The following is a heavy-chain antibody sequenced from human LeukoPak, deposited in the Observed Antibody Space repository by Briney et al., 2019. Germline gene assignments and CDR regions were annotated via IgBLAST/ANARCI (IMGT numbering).Heavy chain of an antibody. CDR1: GFTFSTYA. CDR2: IGGSSSSI. D-gene: IGHD6-19*01. Sequence: GSLRLSCAASGFTFSTYAMNWVRQAPGKGLEWVSSIGGSSSSIYYADSVKGRFTISRDNTKNTLYLQMNSLSAEDTAVYYCAKLSGWPTNYLDSWGQGTLVTVSS. J-gene: IGHJ4*02. CDR3: AKLSGWPTNYLDS. V-gene: IGHV3-23*01.